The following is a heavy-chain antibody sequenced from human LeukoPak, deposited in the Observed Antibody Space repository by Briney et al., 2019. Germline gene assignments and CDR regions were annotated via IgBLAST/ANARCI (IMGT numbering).Heavy chain of an antibody. V-gene: IGHV3-74*01. CDR1: GFTFSSYW. Sequence: GGSLRLSCAASGFTFSSYWMSWVRQAPGKGLVWVSRIKSDGSSTRYADSVKGRFTISRDNAKNTLWLQMNSLRAEDTAVYYCATDLDYGGYSHFDFWGQGTLVTVSS. CDR2: IKSDGSST. J-gene: IGHJ4*02. D-gene: IGHD4-23*01. CDR3: ATDLDYGGYSHFDF.